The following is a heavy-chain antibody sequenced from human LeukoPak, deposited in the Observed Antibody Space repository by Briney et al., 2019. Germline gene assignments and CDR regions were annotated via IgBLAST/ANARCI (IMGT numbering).Heavy chain of an antibody. J-gene: IGHJ4*02. V-gene: IGHV5-51*01. CDR1: GYRFTNYW. Sequence: GESLKISCKGSGYRFTNYWIAWVRQMPGEGLECMGIIYPGDSDTRYSPSFQGQVTISVDKSISTAYLQWRSLKASDTAMYYCARRIGGADMFDLWGRGTLVTVSS. CDR3: ARRIGGADMFDL. CDR2: IYPGDSDT. D-gene: IGHD6-13*01.